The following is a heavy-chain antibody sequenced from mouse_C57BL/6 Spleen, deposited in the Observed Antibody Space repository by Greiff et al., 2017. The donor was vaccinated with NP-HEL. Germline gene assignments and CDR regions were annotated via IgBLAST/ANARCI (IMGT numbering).Heavy chain of an antibody. CDR1: GYTFTDYN. CDR2: INPNNGGT. Sequence: EVQLQQSGPELVKPGASVKIPCKASGYTFTDYNMDWVKQSHGKSLEWIGDINPNNGGTIYNQKFKGKATLTVDKSSSTAYMELRSLTSEDTAVYYCARGSTTVVAGNYFDYWGQGTTLTVSS. CDR3: ARGSTTVVAGNYFDY. V-gene: IGHV1-18*01. D-gene: IGHD1-1*01. J-gene: IGHJ2*01.